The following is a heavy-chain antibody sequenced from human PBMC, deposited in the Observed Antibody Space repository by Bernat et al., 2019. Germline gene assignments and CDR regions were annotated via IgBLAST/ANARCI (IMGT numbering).Heavy chain of an antibody. CDR3: ERRAYDSSGYHYVWYFDL. Sequence: QVQLQESGPGLVKPSETLSLTCTVSGGSISIDYWNWIRQPPGKGLEWIGYIYYSGSTYYNPSLQSRVTISVDTCKNQFSLRLSSVTAADTAVYYCERRAYDSSGYHYVWYFDLWGRGTLVTVCS. CDR2: IYYSGST. D-gene: IGHD3-22*01. V-gene: IGHV4-59*08. J-gene: IGHJ2*01. CDR1: GGSISIDY.